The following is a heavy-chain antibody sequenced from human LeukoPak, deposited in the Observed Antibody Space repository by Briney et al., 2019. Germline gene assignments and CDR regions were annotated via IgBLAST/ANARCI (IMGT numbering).Heavy chain of an antibody. J-gene: IGHJ4*02. CDR1: GFTVSTNY. V-gene: IGHV3-66*01. Sequence: GGSLRHSCAASGFTVSTNYMTWVRQTPEKGLEWVSVIYDIGTTYYADSVKGRFTISRDNSQNTLNLQMNSLRAEDTAVYYCAKGTTDSYYSGLDYWGQGTLVTVSS. D-gene: IGHD2-15*01. CDR3: AKGTTDSYYSGLDY. CDR2: IYDIGTT.